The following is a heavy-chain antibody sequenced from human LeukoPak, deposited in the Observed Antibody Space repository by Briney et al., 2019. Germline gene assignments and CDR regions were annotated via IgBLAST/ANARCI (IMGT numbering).Heavy chain of an antibody. CDR2: IWYDGSDK. CDR1: GFTFSSYG. D-gene: IGHD3-10*01. Sequence: GGSLRLSCAASGFTFSSYGMHWVRQAPGKGLEWVAVIWYDGSDKYYADSVKGRFTISRDNSKNTLYLQMNSLRAEDTAVYYCAKGDYGSGPNWFDPWGQGTLVTVSS. J-gene: IGHJ5*02. V-gene: IGHV3-33*06. CDR3: AKGDYGSGPNWFDP.